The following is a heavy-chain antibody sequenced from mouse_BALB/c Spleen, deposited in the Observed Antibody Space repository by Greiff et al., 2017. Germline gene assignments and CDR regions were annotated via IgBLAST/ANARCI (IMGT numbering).Heavy chain of an antibody. Sequence: VQLQQSGAELAKPGASVKMSCKASGYTFTSYWMHWVKQRPGQGLEWIGYINPSTGYTEYNQKFKDKATLTADKSSSTAYMQLSSLTSEDSAVYYCARRDGKPVWGAGTTVTVSS. CDR1: GYTFTSYW. CDR2: INPSTGYT. D-gene: IGHD2-1*01. J-gene: IGHJ1*01. V-gene: IGHV1-7*01. CDR3: ARRDGKPV.